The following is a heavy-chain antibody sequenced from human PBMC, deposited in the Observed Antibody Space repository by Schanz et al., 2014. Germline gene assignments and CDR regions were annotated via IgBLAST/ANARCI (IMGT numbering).Heavy chain of an antibody. Sequence: EVQLLESGGGLVQPGGSLRLSCAASGFTFSSYAMSWVRQAPGKGLEYVSAISHDGYSTYYADSVKGRFTISRDNSKNTLYLQMNSLRAGDAAVYYCARGLIAAAGGAFDYWGQGTLXAVSS. D-gene: IGHD6-13*01. V-gene: IGHV3-23*01. CDR3: ARGLIAAAGGAFDY. CDR2: ISHDGYST. J-gene: IGHJ4*02. CDR1: GFTFSSYA.